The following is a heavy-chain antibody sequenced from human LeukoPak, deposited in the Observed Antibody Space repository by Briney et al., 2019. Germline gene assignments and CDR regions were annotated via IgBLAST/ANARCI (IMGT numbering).Heavy chain of an antibody. D-gene: IGHD1-26*01. CDR1: GYSISSGYY. J-gene: IGHJ4*02. CDR3: AREVRTLLSDY. CDR2: IYHSGST. Sequence: SETLSLXCAVSGYSISSGYYCGWIRQPPGKGLEWIGSIYHSGSTYYNPSLKSRVTISVDTSKNQFSLKLSSVTAADTAVYYCAREVRTLLSDYWGQGTLVTVSS. V-gene: IGHV4-38-2*02.